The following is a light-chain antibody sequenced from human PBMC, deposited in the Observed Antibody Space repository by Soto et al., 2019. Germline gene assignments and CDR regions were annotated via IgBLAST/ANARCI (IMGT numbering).Light chain of an antibody. J-gene: IGKJ1*01. Sequence: AIRMTQSPSSLSASTGDRVTITCRASQGISSYLAWYQQKPGKAPKLRIYAASTLQSGVPSRFSGSGSGTDITLTSSCLKSEDFATDYCQQYYSYPRTFGQGTKVEIK. CDR3: QQYYSYPRT. V-gene: IGKV1-8*01. CDR1: QGISSY. CDR2: AAS.